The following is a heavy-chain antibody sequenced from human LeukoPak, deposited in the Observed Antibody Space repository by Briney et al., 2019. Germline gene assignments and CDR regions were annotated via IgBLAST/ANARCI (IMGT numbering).Heavy chain of an antibody. CDR1: GLTFDDYA. Sequence: GRSLRLSCAASGLTFDDYAMHWVRQAPGKGLEWVSGISWNSGRIDYVDSAKGRFTISRDNAKNSLYLQMNSLRGEDTAVYYCARYGTPIYSSGWVYMDVWGKGTTVTISS. D-gene: IGHD6-25*01. CDR2: ISWNSGRI. CDR3: ARYGTPIYSSGWVYMDV. J-gene: IGHJ6*04. V-gene: IGHV3-9*01.